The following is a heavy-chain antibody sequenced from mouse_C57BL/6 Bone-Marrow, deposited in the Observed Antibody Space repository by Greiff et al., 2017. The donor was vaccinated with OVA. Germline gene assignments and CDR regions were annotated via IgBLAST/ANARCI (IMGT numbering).Heavy chain of an antibody. CDR1: GFSINSDCY. D-gene: IGHD2-4*01. Sequence: EVQLKESGPSLVRPSQTLSLTCTVTGFSINSDCYWIWIRQFPGNKLEYIGYTFYSGITYYNPSLESRTYITRDTSKNQFSLKLSSVTTEDTATYYCARGLRRGGAYAMDYWGQGTSVTVSS. CDR3: ARGLRRGGAYAMDY. J-gene: IGHJ4*01. CDR2: TFYSGIT. V-gene: IGHV3-3*01.